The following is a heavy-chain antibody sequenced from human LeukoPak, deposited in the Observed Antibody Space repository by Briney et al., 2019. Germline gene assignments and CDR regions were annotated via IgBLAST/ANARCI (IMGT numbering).Heavy chain of an antibody. J-gene: IGHJ3*02. Sequence: PGGSLRLSCAAPAFTFSRYGMHWVRQAPGMGLEWVAFIRYDGSNKYYADSVKGRFTISRDNSKNTLYLQMNSLRSEDTAVYYCAKVDIWGQGTMVTVSS. CDR2: IRYDGSNK. V-gene: IGHV3-30*02. CDR3: AKVDI. CDR1: AFTFSRYG.